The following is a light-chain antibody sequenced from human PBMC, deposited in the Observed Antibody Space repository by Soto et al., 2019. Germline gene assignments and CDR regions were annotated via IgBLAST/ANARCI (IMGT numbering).Light chain of an antibody. CDR3: AAWDDSLNGWV. Sequence: QSALTQPPSASGTPGQRVTISCSGNSSNIGSNTVNWYQQLPGTAPKLLIYSNNQRPSGVPDRFSGSKSGTSASLAISGFQSEDEADYYCAAWDDSLNGWVFGGGTQLTVL. V-gene: IGLV1-44*01. CDR1: SSNIGSNT. J-gene: IGLJ3*02. CDR2: SNN.